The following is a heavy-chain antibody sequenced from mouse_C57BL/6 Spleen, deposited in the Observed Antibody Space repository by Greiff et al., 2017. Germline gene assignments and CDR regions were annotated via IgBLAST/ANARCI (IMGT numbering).Heavy chain of an antibody. CDR1: GYTFTDYN. J-gene: IGHJ2*01. CDR3: AGTNWYFDY. CDR2: INPNNGGT. D-gene: IGHD4-1*01. V-gene: IGHV1-22*01. Sequence: VQLKESGPELVKPGASVKMSCKASGYTFTDYNMHWVKQSHGKSLEWIGYINPNNGGTSYNQKFKGKATLTVNKSSSTAYMELRSLTSEDSAVYYCAGTNWYFDYWGQGTTLTVSS.